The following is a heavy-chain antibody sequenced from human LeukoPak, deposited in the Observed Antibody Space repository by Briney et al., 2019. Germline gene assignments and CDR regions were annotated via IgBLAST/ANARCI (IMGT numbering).Heavy chain of an antibody. Sequence: GGSLRLSCAASGFTFIDYDMHWVRQVIGKGLEWVSAIGIHGDTHYSGSVKGRFTISRENAESSLYLQMNSLRAEDTAVYYCARGGIQVSGIDEFDYWGQGTLVTVSS. CDR2: IGIHGDT. D-gene: IGHD6-19*01. V-gene: IGHV3-13*01. CDR1: GFTFIDYD. J-gene: IGHJ4*02. CDR3: ARGGIQVSGIDEFDY.